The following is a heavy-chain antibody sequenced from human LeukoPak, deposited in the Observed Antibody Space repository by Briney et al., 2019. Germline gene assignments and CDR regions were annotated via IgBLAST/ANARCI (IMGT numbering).Heavy chain of an antibody. D-gene: IGHD3-22*01. CDR1: GFTFSSYW. CDR3: ARAYYYDSSGYGFDY. CDR2: IKQDGSEK. V-gene: IGHV3-7*04. J-gene: IGHJ4*02. Sequence: GGSLRLSCAASGFTFSSYWMSWVRQAPGKGLEWVANIKQDGSEKYYVDSVKCRFTISRDNAKNSLYLQMNSLRAEDTAVYYCARAYYYDSSGYGFDYWGQGTLVTVSS.